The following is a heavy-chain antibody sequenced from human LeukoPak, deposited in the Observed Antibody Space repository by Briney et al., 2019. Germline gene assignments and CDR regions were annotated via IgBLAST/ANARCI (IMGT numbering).Heavy chain of an antibody. CDR3: AKGHGYDSSGYFDY. Sequence: PGGSLRLSCAASGFTFSAFSMNWVRQAPGKGLEWVSGISWNSGSIGYADSVKGRFTISRDNAKNSLYLQMNSLRAEDTALYYCAKGHGYDSSGYFDYWGQGTLVTVSS. J-gene: IGHJ4*02. CDR2: ISWNSGSI. V-gene: IGHV3-9*01. D-gene: IGHD3-22*01. CDR1: GFTFSAFS.